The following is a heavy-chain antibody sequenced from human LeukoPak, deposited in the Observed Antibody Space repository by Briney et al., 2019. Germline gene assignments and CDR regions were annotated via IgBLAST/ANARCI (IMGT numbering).Heavy chain of an antibody. D-gene: IGHD3-10*01. J-gene: IGHJ4*02. CDR3: AKDRPPQYDSGTYSDY. Sequence: PGGSLRLSCVASGFTFSSYGIHWIRQAPGKGLEWVAFIRYDGSKKFYSDSVKGRFTISRDNSKNTLYLKMNSLRTEDTAMYFCAKDRPPQYDSGTYSDYWGQGTLVTVSS. CDR2: IRYDGSKK. CDR1: GFTFSSYG. V-gene: IGHV3-30*02.